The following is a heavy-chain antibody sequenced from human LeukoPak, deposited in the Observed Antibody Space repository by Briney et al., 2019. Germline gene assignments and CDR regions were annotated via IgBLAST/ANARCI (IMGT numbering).Heavy chain of an antibody. CDR3: ATWIILTGYGFDY. CDR2: FDPEDGET. Sequence: ASVTVSCMVSGYTLTELSMHWVRQAPGKGLAWMGGFDPEDGETIYAQKFQGRVTMTEDTSTDTAYMELSSLRSEDTAVYYCATWIILTGYGFDYWGQGTLVTVSS. V-gene: IGHV1-24*01. J-gene: IGHJ4*02. CDR1: GYTLTELS. D-gene: IGHD5-18*01.